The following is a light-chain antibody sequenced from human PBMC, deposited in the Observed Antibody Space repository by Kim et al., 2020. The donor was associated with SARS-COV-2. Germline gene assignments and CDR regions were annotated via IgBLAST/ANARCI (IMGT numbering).Light chain of an antibody. J-gene: IGKJ1*01. CDR1: QSVSSS. CDR2: GAS. CDR3: QQYNNWPPWT. V-gene: IGKV3-15*01. Sequence: PPGERATLSCRASQSVSSSLAWYQQKPGQAPRLLIYGASTRATGIPARFSGSGSGTEFTLTISSLQSEDFAVYYCQQYNNWPPWTFGQGTKVDIK.